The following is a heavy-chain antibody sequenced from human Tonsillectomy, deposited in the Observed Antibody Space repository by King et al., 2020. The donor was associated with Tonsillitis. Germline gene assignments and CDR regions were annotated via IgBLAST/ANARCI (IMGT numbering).Heavy chain of an antibody. CDR1: GGSISSGGYY. V-gene: IGHV4-31*03. D-gene: IGHD3-22*01. CDR2: IYYSGST. Sequence: VQLQESGPGLVKPSQTLSLTCTVSGGSISSGGYYWSWIRQHPGKGLEWIGYIYYSGSTYYNPSLKGRVTISVDTSKNQFSLKLSSVTAADTAVYYCARTAHYYDSSGYSSFYFDYWGQGTLVTVSS. J-gene: IGHJ4*02. CDR3: ARTAHYYDSSGYSSFYFDY.